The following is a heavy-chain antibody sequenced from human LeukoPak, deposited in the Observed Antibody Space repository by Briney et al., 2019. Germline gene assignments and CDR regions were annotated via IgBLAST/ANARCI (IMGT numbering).Heavy chain of an antibody. CDR2: IKSKTDGGTI. CDR1: GFTFSSSA. V-gene: IGHV3-15*01. Sequence: GGSLRLSCAASGFTFSSSAMTWVRQAPGQGLEWVGRIKSKTDGGTIDYAAPVNGRFTISRDDSENTLYLQMNSLKTEDTAVYYCARYFGESGSQYYFDYWGQGTLVTVSS. D-gene: IGHD3-9*01. CDR3: ARYFGESGSQYYFDY. J-gene: IGHJ4*02.